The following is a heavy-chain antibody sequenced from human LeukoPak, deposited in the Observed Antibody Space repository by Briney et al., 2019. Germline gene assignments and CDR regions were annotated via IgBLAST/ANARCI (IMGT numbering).Heavy chain of an antibody. Sequence: KPSETLSLTCAVYGGSFSGYYWSWIRQPPGKGLEWIGEIKHSGSTNYNPSLKSRVTISVDTSKNQFSLKLSSVTAADTAVYYCARGGSSSWNYNWFDPWGQGTLVTVSS. V-gene: IGHV4-34*01. CDR2: IKHSGST. CDR3: ARGGSSSWNYNWFDP. CDR1: GGSFSGYY. J-gene: IGHJ5*02. D-gene: IGHD6-13*01.